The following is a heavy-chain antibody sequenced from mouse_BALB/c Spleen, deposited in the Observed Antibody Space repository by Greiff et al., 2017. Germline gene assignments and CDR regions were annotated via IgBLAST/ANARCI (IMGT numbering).Heavy chain of an antibody. V-gene: IGHV1-31*01. CDR1: GYSFTGYY. CDR3: ATYRSPWAMDY. D-gene: IGHD2-14*01. J-gene: IGHJ4*01. CDR2: INPYNGAT. Sequence: VHVKQSGPELVKPGASVKISCKASGYSFTGYYMHWVKQSHVKSLEWIGRINPYNGATSYNQNFKDKASLTVDKSSSTAYMELHSLTSEDSAVYYCATYRSPWAMDYWGQGTSVTVSS.